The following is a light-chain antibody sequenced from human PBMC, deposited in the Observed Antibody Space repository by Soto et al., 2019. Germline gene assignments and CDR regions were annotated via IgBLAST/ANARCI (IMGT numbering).Light chain of an antibody. CDR3: QQYNSYPWT. Sequence: DIQMTQSPSTLSASVGDRVTITCRASQSVSIWLAWYQRKPGRAPNLLIYDASSLQSGVPSTFSGSGSGTEFTLTISSLQPGDFATYYCQQYNSYPWTFGQGTKVDIK. V-gene: IGKV1-5*01. CDR2: DAS. CDR1: QSVSIW. J-gene: IGKJ1*01.